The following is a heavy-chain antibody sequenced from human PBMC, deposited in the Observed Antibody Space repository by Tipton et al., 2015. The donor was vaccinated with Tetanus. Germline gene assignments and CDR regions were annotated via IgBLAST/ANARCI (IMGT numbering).Heavy chain of an antibody. CDR3: ARDFGSNHNWFDP. D-gene: IGHD6-13*01. J-gene: IGHJ5*02. CDR1: GASFKNDGYY. Sequence: TLSLTCTVSGASFKNDGYYWSWVRQHPGRGLEWIGYIYYSGSTYYNPSLKSPVTISVDMSKNQFFLKMISMTAADTAVYFCARDFGSNHNWFDPWGQGTPVTVSP. V-gene: IGHV4-31*01. CDR2: IYYSGST.